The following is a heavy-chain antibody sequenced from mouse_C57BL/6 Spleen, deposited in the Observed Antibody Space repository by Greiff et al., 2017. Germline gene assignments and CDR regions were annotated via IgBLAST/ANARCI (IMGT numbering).Heavy chain of an antibody. J-gene: IGHJ2*01. D-gene: IGHD2-2*01. Sequence: EVQLQQSGTVLARPGASVKISCKTSGYTFTDYKMHWVKQRHGQSLEWIGAIYPGYSNTSYNQKFKGKAKLTAVTSASTAYMELSSLTNEDSAVYDWTREMVTTRYFDYWGQGTTLTVSS. CDR1: GYTFTDYK. CDR2: IYPGYSNT. V-gene: IGHV1-5*01. CDR3: TREMVTTRYFDY.